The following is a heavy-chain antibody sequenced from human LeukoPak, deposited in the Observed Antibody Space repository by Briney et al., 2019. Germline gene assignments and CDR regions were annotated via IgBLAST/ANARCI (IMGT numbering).Heavy chain of an antibody. Sequence: PGGSLRLSCAASGFPFSNYAMHWVRQAPGKGLEWVGRIKSKTEGATTDYAAPVEGRFTISRDDSKNTLYLQMNSLKTEDTAVYYCETRGYYWGQGTLVTVSS. D-gene: IGHD2-8*02. V-gene: IGHV3-15*01. J-gene: IGHJ4*02. CDR2: IKSKTEGATT. CDR3: ETRGYY. CDR1: GFPFSNYA.